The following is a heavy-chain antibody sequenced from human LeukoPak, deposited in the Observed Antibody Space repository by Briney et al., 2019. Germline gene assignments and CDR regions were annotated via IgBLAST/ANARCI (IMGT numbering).Heavy chain of an antibody. CDR3: ARDPTQYQLLESDY. D-gene: IGHD2-2*01. J-gene: IGHJ4*02. CDR1: GFTFNDYY. CDR2: IKQDGSEK. V-gene: IGHV3-7*01. Sequence: GGSLRLSCAASGFTFNDYYMSWIRQAPGKGLEWVANIKQDGSEKYYVDSVKGRFTISRDNAKNSLYLQMNSLRAEDTAVYYCARDPTQYQLLESDYWGQGTLVTVSP.